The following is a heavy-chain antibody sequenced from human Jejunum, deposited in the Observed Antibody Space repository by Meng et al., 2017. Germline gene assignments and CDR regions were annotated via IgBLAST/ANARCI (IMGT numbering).Heavy chain of an antibody. D-gene: IGHD2/OR15-2a*01. J-gene: IGHJ4*02. CDR2: INTYNGNT. CDR3: ARVPGVGQHYNSRYYHNDY. CDR1: GYTFIHYA. Sequence: ASVKVSCKASGYTFIHYAITWVRRAPGQGLEWLGWINTYNGNTYYAQNFQARVTMTTDASTNAAFMELGSLSSDDTAVYYCARVPGVGQHYNSRYYHNDYWGQGTLVTVSS. V-gene: IGHV1-18*01.